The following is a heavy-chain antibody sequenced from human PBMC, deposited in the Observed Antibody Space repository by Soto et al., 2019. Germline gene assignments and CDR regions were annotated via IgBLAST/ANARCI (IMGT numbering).Heavy chain of an antibody. CDR1: GFPFSDCS. V-gene: IGHV3-48*02. CDR2: ISSSGSTT. J-gene: IGHJ4*02. D-gene: IGHD6-19*01. CDR3: ARDQRLKPFDL. Sequence: EAQLVESGGGLVQPGESLRLSCAASGFPFSDCSMNWVRQAPGKGPEWVAYISSSGSTTHYAESVKGRFSVSRDNAKNSLYLQMNSMIDDDTAVYYFARDQRLKPFDLRGQGSLVSVSS.